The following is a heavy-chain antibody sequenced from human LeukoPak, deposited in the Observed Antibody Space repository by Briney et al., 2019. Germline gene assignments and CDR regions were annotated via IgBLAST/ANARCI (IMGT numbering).Heavy chain of an antibody. CDR3: AKDKAVAGTLYFDY. Sequence: GRSLRLSCAASGFTFSSYGMHWVRQAPGKGLEWVAVISYDGSNKYYADSVKGRFTISRDNSKNTLYLQMDSLRAEDTALYYCAKDKAVAGTLYFDYWGQGTLVTVSS. J-gene: IGHJ4*02. CDR2: ISYDGSNK. V-gene: IGHV3-30*18. D-gene: IGHD6-19*01. CDR1: GFTFSSYG.